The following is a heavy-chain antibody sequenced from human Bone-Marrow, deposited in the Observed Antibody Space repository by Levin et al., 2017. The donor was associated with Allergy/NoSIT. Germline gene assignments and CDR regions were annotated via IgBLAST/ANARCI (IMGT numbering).Heavy chain of an antibody. J-gene: IGHJ4*02. Sequence: SCAVSGFNFHAYGMTWVRQAPGKGLEWVSTIRGSDDSTYYRDSVKGRFIVSRDSSEDTLYLHMHSLRAEDTAVYYCATFDYSSYGYYFDYWGQGTLVTVSS. V-gene: IGHV3-23*01. CDR3: ATFDYSSYGYYFDY. CDR1: GFNFHAYG. CDR2: IRGSDDST. D-gene: IGHD4-11*01.